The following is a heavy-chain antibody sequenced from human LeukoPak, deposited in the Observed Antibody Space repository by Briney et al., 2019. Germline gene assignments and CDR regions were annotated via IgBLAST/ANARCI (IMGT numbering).Heavy chain of an antibody. CDR2: ISGSGGST. CDR3: AKDNRYYYGSGTRGYYMDV. D-gene: IGHD3-10*01. V-gene: IGHV3-23*01. CDR1: GFTFSSYA. Sequence: GGSLRLSCAASGFTFSSYAMSWVRQAPGKGLEWVSAISGSGGSTYYADSVKGRFTIPRDNSKNTLYLQMNSLRAEDTAVYYCAKDNRYYYGSGTRGYYMDVWGKGTTVTVSS. J-gene: IGHJ6*03.